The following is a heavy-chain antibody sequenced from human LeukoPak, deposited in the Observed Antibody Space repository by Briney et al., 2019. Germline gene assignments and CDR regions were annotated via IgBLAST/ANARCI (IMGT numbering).Heavy chain of an antibody. CDR2: IYYSGST. V-gene: IGHV4-30-4*01. J-gene: IGHJ5*02. CDR1: GGSISSGDYY. Sequence: SETLSLTCTVSGGSISSGDYYWSWIRQPPGMDLEWIGYIYYSGSTYYNPSLKSRVTISVDTSKNQFSLRVSSVTATDTAVYYCARERYYCSSTSCYPEWFDPWGQGTLVTVSS. D-gene: IGHD2-2*01. CDR3: ARERYYCSSTSCYPEWFDP.